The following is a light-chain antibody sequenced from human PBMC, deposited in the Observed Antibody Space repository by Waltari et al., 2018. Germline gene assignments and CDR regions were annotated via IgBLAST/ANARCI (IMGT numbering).Light chain of an antibody. CDR3: QQRSNWPGT. J-gene: IGKJ5*01. V-gene: IGKV3-11*01. CDR2: DAS. CDR1: PSASSY. Sequence: ELVLTQSPAPLSLSPGERATLSCRASPSASSYLALNQQKPGQAPRLLIYDASNRATCIPARFSGSGSGTDFTLTSSSLEPEDFAVYYCQQRSNWPGTFGQGTRLEIK.